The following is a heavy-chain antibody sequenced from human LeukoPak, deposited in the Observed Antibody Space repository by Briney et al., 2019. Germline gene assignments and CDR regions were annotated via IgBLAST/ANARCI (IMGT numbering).Heavy chain of an antibody. V-gene: IGHV3-30*18. CDR1: GFTFSSYG. CDR2: ISYDGSNK. Sequence: GGSLRLSCAASGFTFSSYGMHWVRQAPGKGLEWVAVISYDGSNKYYTDSVKGRFTISRDNSKNTLSLQMNSLRAEDTAVYYCAKDRVGGYSGYDSGTFGYWGQGTLVTVSS. D-gene: IGHD5-12*01. J-gene: IGHJ4*02. CDR3: AKDRVGGYSGYDSGTFGY.